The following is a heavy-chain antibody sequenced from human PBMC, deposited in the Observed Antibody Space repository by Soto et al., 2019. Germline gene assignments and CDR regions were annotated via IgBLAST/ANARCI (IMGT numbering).Heavy chain of an antibody. CDR1: GFTFSSYS. Sequence: GGSLRLSCAASGFTFSSYSMNWVRQAPGKGLEWVSSISSSSSYIYYADSVKGRFTISRDNAKNSLYLQMNSLRAEDTAVYYRARAGVMTTVTIAYYYGMDVWGQGTTVTVSS. J-gene: IGHJ6*02. CDR2: ISSSSSYI. D-gene: IGHD4-17*01. V-gene: IGHV3-21*01. CDR3: ARAGVMTTVTIAYYYGMDV.